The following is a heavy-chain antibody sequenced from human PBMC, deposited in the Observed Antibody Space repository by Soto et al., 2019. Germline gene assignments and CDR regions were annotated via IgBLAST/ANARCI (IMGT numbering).Heavy chain of an antibody. Sequence: EVQLVESGGGLVQPGGSLRLSCAASGFTFSRYGMNWVHQAPGKGLEWVSYISLSSSTIYYSDSVKGRFTISRDNAKNSLYLQMNSLRDEDTAVYYCARDYPAGATWGQGTMVTVSS. CDR2: ISLSSSTI. V-gene: IGHV3-48*02. J-gene: IGHJ3*01. CDR3: ARDYPAGAT. CDR1: GFTFSRYG.